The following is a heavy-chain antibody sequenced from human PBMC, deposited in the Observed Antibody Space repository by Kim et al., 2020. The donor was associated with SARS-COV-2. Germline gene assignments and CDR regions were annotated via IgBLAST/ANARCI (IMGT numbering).Heavy chain of an antibody. V-gene: IGHV4-39*01. CDR2: LDYSGNT. J-gene: IGHJ6*01. Sequence: SETLSLTCSVSGGAIDLSNYHWAWMRQSPGKGLEWIGSLDYSGNTAYNPASKSRVSISADASRTQMFLRLTAVTAEDTAEYFSMRLGFDTSGSSDGMDV. D-gene: IGHD3-3*01. CDR3: MRLGFDTSGSSDGMDV. CDR1: GGAIDLSNYH.